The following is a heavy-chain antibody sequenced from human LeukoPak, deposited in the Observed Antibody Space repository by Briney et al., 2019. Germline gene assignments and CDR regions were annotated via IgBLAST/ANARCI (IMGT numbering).Heavy chain of an antibody. CDR2: IIPIFGTA. CDR1: GHSFTSYY. J-gene: IGHJ6*02. Sequence: SVKVSCKASGHSFTSYYMHWVRQAPGQGLEWMGGIIPIFGTANYAQKFQGRVTITADESTSTAYMELSSLRSEDTAVYYCASPTGYCSSTSCYPRDYYYGMDVWGQGTTVTVSS. D-gene: IGHD2-2*01. CDR3: ASPTGYCSSTSCYPRDYYYGMDV. V-gene: IGHV1-69*13.